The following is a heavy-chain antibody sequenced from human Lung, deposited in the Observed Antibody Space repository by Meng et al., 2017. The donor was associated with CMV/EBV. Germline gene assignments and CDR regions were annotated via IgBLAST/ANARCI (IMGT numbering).Heavy chain of an antibody. CDR2: ISGNGNYI. CDR3: GGDPAVQVGGRQRAPPQNWFEP. D-gene: IGHD1-26*01. Sequence: SCAASGFTFSTYRMNWVRQAPGKGLEWVSSISGNGNYIYYTASVQGRFTISRDNANNSVYLQMSSLRAEDTAVYYCGGDPAVQVGGRQRAPPQNWFEPWXQGTLVTVSS. J-gene: IGHJ5*02. V-gene: IGHV3-21*01. CDR1: GFTFSTYR.